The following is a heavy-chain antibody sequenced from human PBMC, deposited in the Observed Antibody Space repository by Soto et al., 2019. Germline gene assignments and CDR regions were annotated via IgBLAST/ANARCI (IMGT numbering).Heavy chain of an antibody. D-gene: IGHD3-22*01. V-gene: IGHV3-21*01. CDR3: VRARSTDSRPDY. Sequence: PGGSLRLSCAASGFTFRLYSMIWVRQAPGKGLEWVASITSSSSYIYYEDSLKGRFTISRDNAKNSLFLQLDSLRAEDTAVYFCVRARSTDSRPDYWGQGTLVTVSS. CDR1: GFTFRLYS. J-gene: IGHJ4*02. CDR2: ITSSSSYI.